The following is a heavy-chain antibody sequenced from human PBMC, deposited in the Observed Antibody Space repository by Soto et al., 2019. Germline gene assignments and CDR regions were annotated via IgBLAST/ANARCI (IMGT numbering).Heavy chain of an antibody. D-gene: IGHD6-6*01. Sequence: SETLSLTCAVYCGSFRGYYWSWIRQPPGKGLEWIGEINHSGSTNYNPSLKSRVTISVDTSKNQFSLKLSSVTAADTAVYYCARLLGISPNIAAPGSHDYWGQGTLVTVSS. CDR3: ARLLGISPNIAAPGSHDY. CDR2: INHSGST. CDR1: CGSFRGYY. J-gene: IGHJ4*02. V-gene: IGHV4-34*01.